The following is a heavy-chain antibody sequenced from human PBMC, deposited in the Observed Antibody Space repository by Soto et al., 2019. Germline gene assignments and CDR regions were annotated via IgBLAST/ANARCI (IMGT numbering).Heavy chain of an antibody. CDR3: ARYSSSWYKRDFDY. V-gene: IGHV3-20*04. CDR1: GFTFDDYG. Sequence: PGGSLRLSCAASGFTFDDYGMSWVRQAPGKGLEWVSGINWNGGSTGYADSVKGRFTISRDNAKNSLYLQMNSLRAEDTALYYCARYSSSWYKRDFDYWGQGTLVTVSS. CDR2: INWNGGST. D-gene: IGHD6-13*01. J-gene: IGHJ4*02.